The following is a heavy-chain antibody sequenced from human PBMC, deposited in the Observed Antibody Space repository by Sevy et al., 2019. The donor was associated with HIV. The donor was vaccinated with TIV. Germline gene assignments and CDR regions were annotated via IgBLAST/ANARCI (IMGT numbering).Heavy chain of an antibody. J-gene: IGHJ4*02. CDR2: INEDGTEK. Sequence: GGSLRLSCAASGFTFTRYWMTWVRQSPGKGLKWLGNINEDGTEKYYRDSVRGRFTISRDNAKKSLHLQMNRLRVDDTGVYYCARDVAAGDFWGQGTLVTVSS. CDR1: GFTFTRYW. V-gene: IGHV3-7*01. D-gene: IGHD2-21*01. CDR3: ARDVAAGDF.